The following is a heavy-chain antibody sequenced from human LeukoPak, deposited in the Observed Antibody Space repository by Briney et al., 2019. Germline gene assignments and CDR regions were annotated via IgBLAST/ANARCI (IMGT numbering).Heavy chain of an antibody. CDR3: ARGYSYGSDYYYGMDV. V-gene: IGHV1-18*01. D-gene: IGHD5-18*01. Sequence: ASLKVSCKASGYTFTSYAISWVRQAPGQGLEWMGWISGYNGNTKYAQKVQGRVTMTTDTSTSTAYMELRSLRSDDTAVYYCARGYSYGSDYYYGMDVWGQGTTVTVSS. J-gene: IGHJ6*02. CDR2: ISGYNGNT. CDR1: GYTFTSYA.